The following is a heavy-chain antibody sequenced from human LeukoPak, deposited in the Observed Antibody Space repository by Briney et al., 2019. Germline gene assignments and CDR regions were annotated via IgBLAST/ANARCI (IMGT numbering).Heavy chain of an antibody. J-gene: IGHJ4*02. CDR2: IYYSGST. V-gene: IGHV4-59*01. D-gene: IGHD2-15*01. Sequence: KPSETLSLTCTVSGGSISSYYWSWIRQPPGKGLEWIGYIYYSGSTNYNPSLKSRVTISVDTSKNQFSLKLSSVTAADTAVYYCAREEYCSGGSCFGYWGQGTLVTVSS. CDR1: GGSISSYY. CDR3: AREEYCSGGSCFGY.